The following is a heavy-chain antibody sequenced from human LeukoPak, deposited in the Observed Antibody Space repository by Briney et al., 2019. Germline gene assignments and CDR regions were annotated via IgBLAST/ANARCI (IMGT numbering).Heavy chain of an antibody. CDR2: MNPNSGNT. J-gene: IGHJ6*02. CDR1: GYTFTSYD. D-gene: IGHD2-8*01. CDR3: ARDCTNGVCYTLYYYGMDV. V-gene: IGHV1-8*01. Sequence: ASVKVSCKASGYTFTSYDINWVRQATGQGLEWRGWMNPNSGNTGYAQKFQGRVTMTRNTSISTAYMELSSLRSEDTAVYYCARDCTNGVCYTLYYYGMDVWGQGTTVTVSS.